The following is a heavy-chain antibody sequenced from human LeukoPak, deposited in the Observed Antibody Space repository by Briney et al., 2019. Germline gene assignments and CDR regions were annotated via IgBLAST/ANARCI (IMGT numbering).Heavy chain of an antibody. J-gene: IGHJ4*02. D-gene: IGHD6-13*01. V-gene: IGHV1-2*02. Sequence: ASVKVSCKASGYTFTGYYMHWVRQAPGQGLEWMGWINPNSGATTYAQSFQGRVTMTRDTSTGTVYMELSRLMSDDTAVYFCARADPAAADSDYWGQGTLVTVSS. CDR3: ARADPAAADSDY. CDR2: INPNSGAT. CDR1: GYTFTGYY.